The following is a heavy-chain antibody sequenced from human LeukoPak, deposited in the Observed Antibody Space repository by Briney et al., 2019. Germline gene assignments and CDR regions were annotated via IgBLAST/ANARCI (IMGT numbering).Heavy chain of an antibody. D-gene: IGHD3-22*01. CDR1: GFTFSNAW. CDR3: TRLYDSTTEFDY. J-gene: IGHJ4*02. CDR2: IKSKTDGGTT. V-gene: IGHV3-15*01. Sequence: PGGSLRLSCAASGFTFSNAWMSWVRQAPGKGLEWVGRIKSKTDGGTTDYAAPVKGRFTISRDDSKNTLYLQMNSLKTEDTAVYYCTRLYDSTTEFDYWGQGTLVTVSS.